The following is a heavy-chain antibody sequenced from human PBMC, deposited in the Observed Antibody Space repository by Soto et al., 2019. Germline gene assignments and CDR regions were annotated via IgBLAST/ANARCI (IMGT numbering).Heavy chain of an antibody. CDR2: INHSGST. D-gene: IGHD1-7*01. Sequence: SETLSLTCAVYGGSFSGYYWSWIRQPPGKGLEWIGEINHSGSTNYNPSLKSRVTISVDTSKNQFSLKLSSVTAADTAVYYCARNWNYANRANWFDPWGQGTLVTVSS. V-gene: IGHV4-34*01. CDR3: ARNWNYANRANWFDP. CDR1: GGSFSGYY. J-gene: IGHJ5*02.